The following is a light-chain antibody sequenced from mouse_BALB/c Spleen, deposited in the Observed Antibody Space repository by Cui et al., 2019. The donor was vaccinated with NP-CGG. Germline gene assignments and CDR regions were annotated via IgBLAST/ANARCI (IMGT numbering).Light chain of an antibody. CDR3: ALWYSNHWV. J-gene: IGLJ1*01. V-gene: IGLV1*01. CDR1: TGAVTTSNY. Sequence: QAVVTPESALTTSPGETVTLTCRSSTGAVTTSNYANWVQEKPDHLFTGLIGGTNNRVPGVPARFSGSLIGDKAALTITGAQTEDEAIYFCALWYSNHWVFGGGTKLTV. CDR2: GTN.